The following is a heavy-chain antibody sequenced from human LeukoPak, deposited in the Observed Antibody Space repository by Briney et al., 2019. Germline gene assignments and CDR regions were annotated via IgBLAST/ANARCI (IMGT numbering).Heavy chain of an antibody. CDR2: ISYDGSNK. V-gene: IGHV3-30-3*01. J-gene: IGHJ4*02. CDR1: GFTFSSYA. Sequence: PGGSLRLSCAASGFTFSSYAMHWVRQAPGKGLEWVAVISYDGSNKYYADSVKGRFTISRDNSKNTLYLQMNSLRAEDTAVYYCARRKQQLTENYFDYWGQGTLVTVSS. D-gene: IGHD6-13*01. CDR3: ARRKQQLTENYFDY.